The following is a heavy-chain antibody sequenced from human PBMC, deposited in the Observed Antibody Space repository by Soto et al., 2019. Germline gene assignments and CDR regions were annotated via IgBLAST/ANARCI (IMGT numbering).Heavy chain of an antibody. Sequence: ASVKVSCKASGGTFSSYAISWVRQAPGQGLEWMGGIIPIFGTANYAQKFQGRVTITADESTSTAYMELSSLRSEDTAVYYCARVLEMATTRTYYYGMDVWGQGTTVTVSS. V-gene: IGHV1-69*13. CDR3: ARVLEMATTRTYYYGMDV. CDR2: IIPIFGTA. CDR1: GGTFSSYA. D-gene: IGHD1-1*01. J-gene: IGHJ6*02.